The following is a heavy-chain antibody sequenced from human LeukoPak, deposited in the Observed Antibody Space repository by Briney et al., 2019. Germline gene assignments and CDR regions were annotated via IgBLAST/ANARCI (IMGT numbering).Heavy chain of an antibody. CDR3: ARAVLYDFWSGDDWFDP. V-gene: IGHV3-7*01. J-gene: IGHJ5*02. CDR2: IKQDGSEK. D-gene: IGHD3-3*01. CDR1: GFTFSSYW. Sequence: GGSLRLSCAASGFTFSSYWMSWVRQAPGKGLEWVANIKQDGSEKYYVDSVKGRFTISTDYAKNSLYLQMNSLRAEDTAEYYCARAVLYDFWSGDDWFDPWGQGTLVTVSS.